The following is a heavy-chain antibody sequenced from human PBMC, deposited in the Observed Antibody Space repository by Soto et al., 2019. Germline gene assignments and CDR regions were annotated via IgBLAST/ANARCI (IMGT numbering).Heavy chain of an antibody. CDR3: AKAHSARILYAWSFDI. CDR1: GFTFSSYA. D-gene: IGHD2-8*01. V-gene: IGHV3-23*01. Sequence: EVQLLESGGGLVQPGGSLRLSCAASGFTFSSYAMSWVRQAPGKGLEWVSAISGSGGSTYYADSVKGRFTISRDNSKNSVYLQMNSLRAEDTAVYYCAKAHSARILYAWSFDIWGQGTMVTVSS. CDR2: ISGSGGST. J-gene: IGHJ3*02.